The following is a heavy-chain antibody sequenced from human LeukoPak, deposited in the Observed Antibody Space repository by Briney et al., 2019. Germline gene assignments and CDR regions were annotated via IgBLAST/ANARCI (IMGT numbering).Heavy chain of an antibody. Sequence: GTSVKVSCKASGFTFTSSAMQWVRQARGQRLEWIGWIVVGSGNTNYAQKFQERVTITRDMSTSTAYMELSSLRSEDTAVYYCARGIRIVVVPAAIRFDYWGQGTLVTVSS. V-gene: IGHV1-58*02. J-gene: IGHJ4*02. CDR1: GFTFTSSA. D-gene: IGHD2-2*02. CDR3: ARGIRIVVVPAAIRFDY. CDR2: IVVGSGNT.